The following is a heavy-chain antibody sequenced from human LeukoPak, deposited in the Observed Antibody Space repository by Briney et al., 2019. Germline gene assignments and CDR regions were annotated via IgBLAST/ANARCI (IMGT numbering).Heavy chain of an antibody. V-gene: IGHV4-59*01. Sequence: SETLSLTCTVSGGSISSYYWSWIRQPPGKGLEWIGYIYYSGSTNYNPSLKSRVTISVDTSKNQFSLKLSSVTAADTAVYYCASNIVGATGYDYWGQGTLVTVSS. D-gene: IGHD1-26*01. J-gene: IGHJ4*02. CDR2: IYYSGST. CDR3: ASNIVGATGYDY. CDR1: GGSISSYY.